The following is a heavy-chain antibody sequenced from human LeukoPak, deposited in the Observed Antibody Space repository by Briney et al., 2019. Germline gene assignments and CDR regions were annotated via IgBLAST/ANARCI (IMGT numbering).Heavy chain of an antibody. CDR3: TAXXXXXXDXXXGSDFDY. J-gene: IGHJ4*02. CDR2: IRSKAYGGTT. D-gene: IGHD2-21*02. V-gene: IGHV3-49*04. CDR1: GFTFGDYA. Sequence: PGGSLRLSCTASGFTFGDYAMSWVRQAPGKGLEWVGFIRSKAYGGTTEYAASVKGRFTISRDDSKSIAYLQMNSLKTEDTAVYXXTAXXXXXXDXXXGSDFDYWGQGTLVTVSS.